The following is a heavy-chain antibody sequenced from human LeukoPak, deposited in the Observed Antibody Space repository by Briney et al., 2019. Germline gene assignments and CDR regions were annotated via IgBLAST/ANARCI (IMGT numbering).Heavy chain of an antibody. Sequence: SETLSLTCTVSVGSIGTHHWSWIRQPPGKGLEWIGYIYNSGSTNYNPSLKSRVTISVDPSKNQSSLKLSSVTAADTAVYYCTRGESGYTYGHGWFDPWGQGTLVTVSS. V-gene: IGHV4-59*11. CDR3: TRGESGYTYGHGWFDP. J-gene: IGHJ5*02. D-gene: IGHD5-18*01. CDR1: VGSIGTHH. CDR2: IYNSGST.